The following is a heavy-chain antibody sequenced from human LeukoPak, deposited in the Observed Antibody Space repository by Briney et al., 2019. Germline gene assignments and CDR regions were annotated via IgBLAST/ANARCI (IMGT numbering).Heavy chain of an antibody. CDR2: INHSGST. CDR3: ARADYDFWSGYYIRAFDI. CDR1: GGSFSGYY. D-gene: IGHD3-3*01. V-gene: IGHV4-34*01. Sequence: SETLSLTCAVYGGSFSGYYWSWIRQPPGKGLEWIGEINHSGSTNYNPSLKSRVTISVDTSKNQFSLKLSSVTAADTAVYYCARADYDFWSGYYIRAFDIWGQGTMVTVSS. J-gene: IGHJ3*02.